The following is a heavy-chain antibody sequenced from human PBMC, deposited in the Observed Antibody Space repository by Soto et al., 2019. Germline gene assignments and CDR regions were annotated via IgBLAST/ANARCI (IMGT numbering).Heavy chain of an antibody. J-gene: IGHJ5*02. CDR1: GFTFSSYG. Sequence: GGSLRLSCAASGFTFSSYGMSWVRQAPGKGLEWVSTISVSGGSTYYADSVKGRFTISRDNSKNTLYLQMNSLRAEDTAEYYCPRGQHCSSDSCYTVGWFDPWGQGTRVTVSS. V-gene: IGHV3-23*01. CDR2: ISVSGGST. CDR3: PRGQHCSSDSCYTVGWFDP. D-gene: IGHD2-2*02.